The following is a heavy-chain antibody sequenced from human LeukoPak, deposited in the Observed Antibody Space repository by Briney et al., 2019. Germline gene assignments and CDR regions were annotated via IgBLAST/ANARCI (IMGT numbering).Heavy chain of an antibody. CDR1: GFTFDDYA. Sequence: GGSLRLSCAASGFTFDDYAMHWVRQAPGKGLEWVSGISWNSGSIGYADSVKGRFTISRDNAKNSLYLQMNSLRAEDTALYYCAKVRSPRGGLDYWGQGTLVTVSS. CDR3: AKVRSPRGGLDY. CDR2: ISWNSGSI. V-gene: IGHV3-9*01. D-gene: IGHD3-10*01. J-gene: IGHJ4*02.